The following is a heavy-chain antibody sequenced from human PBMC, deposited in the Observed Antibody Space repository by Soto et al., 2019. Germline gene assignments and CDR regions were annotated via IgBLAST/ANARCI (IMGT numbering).Heavy chain of an antibody. Sequence: QVQLVQSGAEVKKPGYSGKVSCKASRDTFRNYAFTWVRQAPGQGLEWMGTIIPLFSTRYAQKFQGRVTMTADESTSTVYMDLSSLKSDDTAVYYCARAPGIAMVGRGTSFEHWGQGTLVTVSS. J-gene: IGHJ4*02. D-gene: IGHD6-19*01. CDR2: IIPLFST. CDR3: ARAPGIAMVGRGTSFEH. CDR1: RDTFRNYA. V-gene: IGHV1-69*18.